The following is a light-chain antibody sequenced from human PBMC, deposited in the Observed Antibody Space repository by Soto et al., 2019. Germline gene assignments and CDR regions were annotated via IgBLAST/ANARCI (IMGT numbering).Light chain of an antibody. CDR2: GAS. J-gene: IGKJ1*01. CDR3: QQYGTYKT. CDR1: QSVSSSY. Sequence: EVVLTQSPGTLSLSPGERATLSCRASQSVSSSYLAWYKQKPGQAPRLLISGASSRAAGIPDRFSGSGSGTDFTLTISRLEPEDFAVYYCQQYGTYKTFGQGTKVELK. V-gene: IGKV3-20*01.